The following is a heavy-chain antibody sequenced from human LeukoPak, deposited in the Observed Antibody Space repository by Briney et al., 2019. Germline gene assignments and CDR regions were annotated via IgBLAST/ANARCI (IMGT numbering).Heavy chain of an antibody. CDR3: ARGGPFDY. D-gene: IGHD5-12*01. V-gene: IGHV3-21*01. Sequence: GGSLRLSCAASGFTFSNYNMNWVRQAPGKGLEWVSSISNIDSYIYYADSVKGRFTISRDNAKNSLYLQMNSLRAEDTAVYYCARGGPFDYWGQGTPVTVSS. CDR1: GFTFSNYN. J-gene: IGHJ4*02. CDR2: ISNIDSYI.